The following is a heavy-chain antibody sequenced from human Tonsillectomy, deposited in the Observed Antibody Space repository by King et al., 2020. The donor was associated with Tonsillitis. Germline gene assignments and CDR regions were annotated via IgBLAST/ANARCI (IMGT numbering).Heavy chain of an antibody. CDR3: ARHALAHYYFSAMDV. Sequence: QLQESGPGLVKPSENLSLTCTVSGGSISNYYWSWIRQPPGKGLEWIGYIFYSGLTNYNPSLKSRVTISVDTSKNQFSLKLTSVTATDTAMYYCARHALAHYYFSAMDVWGQGTTVTVSS. CDR1: GGSISNYY. D-gene: IGHD1-1*01. CDR2: IFYSGLT. V-gene: IGHV4-59*08. J-gene: IGHJ6*02.